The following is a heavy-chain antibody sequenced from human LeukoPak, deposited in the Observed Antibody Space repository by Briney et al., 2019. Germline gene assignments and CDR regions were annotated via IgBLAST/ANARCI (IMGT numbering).Heavy chain of an antibody. J-gene: IGHJ4*02. CDR1: GFSFSSHW. CDR2: ISDDGSYT. Sequence: GGSLRLSCAASGFSFSSHWVHWVRQAPGKGLVWVSRISDDGSYTSNVDSVKGRFTISRDNVNDMLYLQMNSLRAEDTAVYYCAKDRSPRRITMVRGVKGEYYFDYWGQGTLVTVSS. V-gene: IGHV3-74*01. D-gene: IGHD3-10*01. CDR3: AKDRSPRRITMVRGVKGEYYFDY.